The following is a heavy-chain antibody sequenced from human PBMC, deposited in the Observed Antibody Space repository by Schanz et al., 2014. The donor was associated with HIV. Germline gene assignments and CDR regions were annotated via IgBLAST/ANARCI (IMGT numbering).Heavy chain of an antibody. Sequence: VQLVESGGGVVQPGRSLRLSCAASGFTFSDYYMSWIRQAPGKGLEWVSGISGGGGSTYYTDSVKGRFTISRDNSKNTLYLQMNSLRAEDTAVYFCGRGTRYERDYVGPRSDGMDVWGQGTTVIVSS. CDR1: GFTFSDYY. D-gene: IGHD4-17*01. J-gene: IGHJ6*02. CDR3: GRGTRYERDYVGPRSDGMDV. V-gene: IGHV3-23*04. CDR2: ISGGGGST.